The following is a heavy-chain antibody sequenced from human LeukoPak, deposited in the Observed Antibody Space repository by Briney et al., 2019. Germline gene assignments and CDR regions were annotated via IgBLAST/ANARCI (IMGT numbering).Heavy chain of an antibody. Sequence: PGGFLRLSRAASGFTFSSYCMHWVRQTPGKGLMWVARIKSDGSKIYEDSVQGRFIISRENAKNMVYLQMNSLRADDTAIYYCTRVITYFYGSVTYDWFDSWGQGTRVTVSS. D-gene: IGHD3-10*01. CDR2: IKSDGSK. J-gene: IGHJ5*01. V-gene: IGHV3-74*01. CDR1: GFTFSSYC. CDR3: TRVITYFYGSVTYDWFDS.